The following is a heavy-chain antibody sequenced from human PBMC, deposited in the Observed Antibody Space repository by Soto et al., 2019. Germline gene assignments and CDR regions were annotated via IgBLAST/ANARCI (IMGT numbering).Heavy chain of an antibody. CDR1: GFTFSSYA. V-gene: IGHV3-30-3*01. Sequence: QVQLVESGGGVVQPGRSLRLSCAASGFTFSSYAMHWVRQAPGKGLEWVAVISYDGSNKYYADSVKGRFTISRDNSKNTLYLQMNSLRAEDTAVYYCAREWYSSSSGPNYYYYGMDVWGQGTTVTVSS. CDR3: AREWYSSSSGPNYYYYGMDV. D-gene: IGHD6-6*01. J-gene: IGHJ6*02. CDR2: ISYDGSNK.